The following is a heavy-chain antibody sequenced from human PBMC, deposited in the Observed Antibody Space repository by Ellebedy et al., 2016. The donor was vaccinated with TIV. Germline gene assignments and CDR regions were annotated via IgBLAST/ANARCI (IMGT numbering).Heavy chain of an antibody. CDR3: ARDQDLPRGRFDT. Sequence: MPSETLSLTCTVSGDSISSYYWSWIRQPPGKGLEWIGLIYYSGSAYYNPSLKSRVTVSVDTSKNQFSLNLSSVTAADAAVYYCARDQDLPRGRFDTWGQGILVTVSS. V-gene: IGHV4-59*12. CDR1: GDSISSYY. J-gene: IGHJ5*02. CDR2: IYYSGSA.